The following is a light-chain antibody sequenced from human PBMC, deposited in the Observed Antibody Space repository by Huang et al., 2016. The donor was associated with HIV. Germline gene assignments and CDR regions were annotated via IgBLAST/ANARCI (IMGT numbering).Light chain of an antibody. CDR2: DAS. Sequence: EILLTQSPATLSLSPGERATLFCKASQKINTYLAWYQQKPGQAPRLLIYDASTRAPDTPARFRGSGSGTDVTLTITNLEPEDFAVYFCQQRSNWPPFTFGPGTKVDRK. V-gene: IGKV3-11*01. CDR1: QKINTY. CDR3: QQRSNWPPFT. J-gene: IGKJ3*01.